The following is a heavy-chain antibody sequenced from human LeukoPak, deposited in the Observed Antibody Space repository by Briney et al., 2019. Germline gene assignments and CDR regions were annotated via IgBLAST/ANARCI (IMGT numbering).Heavy chain of an antibody. CDR2: IYSGGST. V-gene: IGHV3-53*01. J-gene: IGHJ4*02. D-gene: IGHD4-17*01. Sequence: PGGSLRLSCVASGFTVSSNYMSWVRQAPGKGLEWVSVIYSGGSTYYADSVKGRFTISRDNSKNTLYLQMNSLRAEDTAVYYCARVKGCGDHFDYWGQGTLVTVSS. CDR3: ARVKGCGDHFDY. CDR1: GFTVSSNY.